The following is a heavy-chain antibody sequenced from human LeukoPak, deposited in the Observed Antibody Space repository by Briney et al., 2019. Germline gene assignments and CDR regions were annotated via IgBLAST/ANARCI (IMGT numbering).Heavy chain of an antibody. CDR2: MNPNSGNT. J-gene: IGHJ4*02. D-gene: IGHD6-19*01. CDR3: ARGQSCSGWYCRKKYYFDY. Sequence: ASVKVSCKASGYTFTSYDINWVRQATGQGLEWMGWMNPNSGNTGCAQKFQGRVTMTRNTSISTAYMELSSLRSEDTAVYYCARGQSCSGWYCRKKYYFDYWGQGTLVTVSS. V-gene: IGHV1-8*01. CDR1: GYTFTSYD.